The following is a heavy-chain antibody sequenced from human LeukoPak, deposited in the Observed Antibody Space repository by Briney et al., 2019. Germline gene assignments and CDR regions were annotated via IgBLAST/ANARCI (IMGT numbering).Heavy chain of an antibody. D-gene: IGHD6-13*01. J-gene: IGHJ4*02. CDR1: GFTFGSYG. Sequence: GGSLRLSCAASGFTFGSYGMHWVRQAPGKGLEWVAVIWYDGSNKYYADSVKGRFTISRDNSKDTLYLQMNSLRAEDTAVYYCAREGIAAAGTYPDYWGQGTLVTVSS. CDR3: AREGIAAAGTYPDY. V-gene: IGHV3-33*01. CDR2: IWYDGSNK.